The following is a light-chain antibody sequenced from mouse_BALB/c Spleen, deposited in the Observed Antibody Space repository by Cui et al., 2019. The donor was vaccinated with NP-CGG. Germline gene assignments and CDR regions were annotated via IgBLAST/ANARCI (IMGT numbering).Light chain of an antibody. J-gene: IGKJ2*01. Sequence: QIVLTQSPALMSASPGEKVTMTCSATSSVTYMYWYQQKPRSSPKSWIYLTSNLASGVPTRFSGSGSGTSYSLTISSMEAEDTATYYRQQWSSNPYTFGGGTKLEIK. CDR3: QQWSSNPYT. CDR2: LTS. CDR1: SSVTY. V-gene: IGKV4-68*01.